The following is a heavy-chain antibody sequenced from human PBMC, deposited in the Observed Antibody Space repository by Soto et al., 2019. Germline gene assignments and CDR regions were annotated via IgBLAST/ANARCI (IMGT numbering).Heavy chain of an antibody. D-gene: IGHD3-22*01. Sequence: ASVKVSCKASGYTFTSYDINWVRQATGQGLEWMGWMNPNSGNTGYAQKFQGRVTMTRNTSISTAYMELSCLRSEDTAVYYCARGRGYYDSSGYSAPLDYWGQGTLVTVSS. J-gene: IGHJ4*02. CDR2: MNPNSGNT. V-gene: IGHV1-8*01. CDR1: GYTFTSYD. CDR3: ARGRGYYDSSGYSAPLDY.